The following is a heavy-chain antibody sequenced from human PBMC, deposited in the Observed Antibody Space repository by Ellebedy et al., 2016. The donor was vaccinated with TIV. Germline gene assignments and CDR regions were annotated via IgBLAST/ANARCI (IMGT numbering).Heavy chain of an antibody. CDR3: ARASYGASYL. CDR1: GFSFRSSW. V-gene: IGHV3-7*01. Sequence: GGSLRLSCAASGFSFRSSWMSWVRQAPGKGLESVANINEDGTKKHYVDSVRGRFTISRDYAGNSLFLQMNSLGAEDTAVYYCARASYGASYLWGRGTLVTVSS. J-gene: IGHJ2*01. D-gene: IGHD4-17*01. CDR2: INEDGTKK.